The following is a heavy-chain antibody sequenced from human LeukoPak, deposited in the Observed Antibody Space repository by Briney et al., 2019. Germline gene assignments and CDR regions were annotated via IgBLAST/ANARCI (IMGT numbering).Heavy chain of an antibody. CDR1: GFTFSSYS. J-gene: IGHJ4*02. CDR2: ISSSSSYI. D-gene: IGHD2-2*01. V-gene: IGHV3-21*01. Sequence: PGVSLRLSCAASGFTFSSYSMNWVRQAPGKGLEWVSSISSSSSYIYYADSVKGRFTISRDNAKNSLYLQMNSLRAEDTAVYYCARDVVVPAAQFCDYWGQGTLVTVSS. CDR3: ARDVVVPAAQFCDY.